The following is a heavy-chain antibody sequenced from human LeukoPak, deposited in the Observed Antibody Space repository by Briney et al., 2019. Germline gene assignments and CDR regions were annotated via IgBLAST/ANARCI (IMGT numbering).Heavy chain of an antibody. CDR3: ARTTSFTASGYDY. D-gene: IGHD6-25*01. CDR2: MNPNNGDR. Sequence: GASVTVSCKASGYTFTNYHINWVRQATGQGLEWMGWMNPNNGDRGYAQKFQGRVTITRDTSINTSYMELRSLRSDDTAVYFCARTTSFTASGYDYWGQGTLVTVSS. CDR1: GYTFTNYH. V-gene: IGHV1-8*03. J-gene: IGHJ4*02.